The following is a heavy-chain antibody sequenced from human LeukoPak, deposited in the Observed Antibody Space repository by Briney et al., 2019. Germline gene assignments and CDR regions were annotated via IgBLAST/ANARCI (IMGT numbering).Heavy chain of an antibody. CDR3: ARGDIVVVPAATFDY. CDR2: INRNSGGT. D-gene: IGHD2-2*01. Sequence: ASVKVSCKASGYTFTGYYMHWVRQAPEQGLKRMGWINRNSGGTNYAQKFQGRVTMTRDTSSSTAYMELSRLRSDDTAVYYCARGDIVVVPAATFDYWGQGTLVTVSS. CDR1: GYTFTGYY. J-gene: IGHJ4*02. V-gene: IGHV1-2*02.